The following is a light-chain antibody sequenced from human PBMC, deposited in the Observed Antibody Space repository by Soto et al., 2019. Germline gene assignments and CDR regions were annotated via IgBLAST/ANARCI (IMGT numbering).Light chain of an antibody. CDR1: QDINSW. Sequence: DVQMTQSPSSLSASVGDRVTITCRASQDINSWLAWYQQKPGKAPKSLIYVASSLQTGVPLRFSGSESGTVFTLTISSLQPEDSATYYYQQYNIYPLTFGGGTKVEIK. CDR2: VAS. V-gene: IGKV1D-16*01. CDR3: QQYNIYPLT. J-gene: IGKJ4*01.